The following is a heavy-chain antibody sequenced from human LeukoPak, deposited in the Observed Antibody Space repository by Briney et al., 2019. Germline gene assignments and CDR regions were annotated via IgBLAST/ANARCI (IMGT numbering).Heavy chain of an antibody. Sequence: PGGSLRLSCAASGFTFSSYSMNWVRQAPGKGLEWVSYISGSSSTIYYADSVKGRFTISRDNAKNSLYLQMNSLRDEDTAVHYCARGLANWGSYYFDYWGQGTLVTVSS. CDR1: GFTFSSYS. V-gene: IGHV3-48*02. D-gene: IGHD7-27*01. CDR3: ARGLANWGSYYFDY. J-gene: IGHJ4*02. CDR2: ISGSSSTI.